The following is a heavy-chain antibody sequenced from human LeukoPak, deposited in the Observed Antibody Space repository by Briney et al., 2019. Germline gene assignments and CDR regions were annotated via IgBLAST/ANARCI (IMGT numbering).Heavy chain of an antibody. CDR2: IFYSGST. D-gene: IGHD5-18*01. CDR3: ARSVTPSTFDY. Sequence: PSETLSLTCTVSSGSISTSNYYWGWVRQPPGKALEWIGNIFYSGSTYYSPSLKSRVTISVDTSKNQFSLKLSSVTAADTAVYYCARSVTPSTFDYWGQGTLVTVSS. J-gene: IGHJ4*02. V-gene: IGHV4-39*07. CDR1: SGSISTSNYY.